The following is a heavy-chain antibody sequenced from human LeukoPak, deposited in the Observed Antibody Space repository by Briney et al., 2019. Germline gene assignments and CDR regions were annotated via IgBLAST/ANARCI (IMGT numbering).Heavy chain of an antibody. V-gene: IGHV3-21*01. D-gene: IGHD6-13*01. CDR2: ISSSSSYI. Sequence: GGSLRLSCAASGFTFSSYSMNWVRQAPGKGLEWVSSISSSSSYIYYADSVKGRFTISRDNAKNSLYLEMNSLRAEDTAVYYCARNGELDIRRDAFDIWGQGTMVTVST. J-gene: IGHJ3*02. CDR3: ARNGELDIRRDAFDI. CDR1: GFTFSSYS.